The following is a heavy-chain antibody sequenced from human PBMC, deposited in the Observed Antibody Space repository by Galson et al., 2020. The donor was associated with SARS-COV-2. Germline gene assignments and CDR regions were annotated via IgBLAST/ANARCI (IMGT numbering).Heavy chain of an antibody. V-gene: IGHV1-2*02. CDR3: ARVPVPSVVLLCSWSSVDC. CDR1: GYTFIGYY. J-gene: IGHJ4*02. D-gene: IGHD2-15*01. Sequence: ASVKVSCKASGYTFIGYYMYWVRQAPGQGLEWMGWINPHSGGTKYAQKFQGRVTMTRDTAISTAYMELSRLSSDERAVYYCARVPVPSVVLLCSWSSVDCWGKGTLGTVAS. CDR2: INPHSGGT.